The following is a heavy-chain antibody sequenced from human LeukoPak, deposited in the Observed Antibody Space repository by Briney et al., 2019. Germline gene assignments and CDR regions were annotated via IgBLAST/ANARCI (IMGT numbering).Heavy chain of an antibody. CDR2: IYYSGST. Sequence: KPSETLSLTCTVSGGSISRYYWTWIRQPPGKGLEWIGYIYYSGSTNYNPSLKSRVTISVDTSKNQFSLKLSSVTAADTAVYYCARVGGSSGWYGGYFDYWGQGTLVTVSS. CDR3: ARVGGSSGWYGGYFDY. D-gene: IGHD6-19*01. V-gene: IGHV4-59*01. J-gene: IGHJ4*02. CDR1: GGSISRYY.